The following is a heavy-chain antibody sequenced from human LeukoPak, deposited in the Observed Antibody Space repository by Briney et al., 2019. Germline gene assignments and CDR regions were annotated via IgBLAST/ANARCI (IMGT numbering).Heavy chain of an antibody. CDR2: MNPNSGNT. CDR1: GYTFTSYD. D-gene: IGHD2-15*01. V-gene: IGHV1-8*01. Sequence: PGASVRVSCKASGYTFTSYDINWVRQATGQGLEWMGWMNPNSGNTGHAQKFQGRVTMTRNTSISTAYMELSSLRSEDTAVYYCARAGYCSGGSCYRVYYFDYWGQGTLVTVSS. J-gene: IGHJ4*02. CDR3: ARAGYCSGGSCYRVYYFDY.